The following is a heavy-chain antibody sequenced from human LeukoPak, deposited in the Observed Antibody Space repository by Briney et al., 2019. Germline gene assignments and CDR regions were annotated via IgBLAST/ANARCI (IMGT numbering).Heavy chain of an antibody. J-gene: IGHJ3*02. CDR3: ARQHIVVVPAALDAFDI. CDR1: DDSISDYY. V-gene: IGHV4-4*08. D-gene: IGHD2-2*01. Sequence: SETLSLTCTVSDDSISDYYRGWIRQPPGKGLEWIGYIHNSGTSTYNLSLKSRVTISVDTSKNQFSLKLSSVTAADTAVYYCARQHIVVVPAALDAFDIWGQGTMVTVSS. CDR2: IHNSGTS.